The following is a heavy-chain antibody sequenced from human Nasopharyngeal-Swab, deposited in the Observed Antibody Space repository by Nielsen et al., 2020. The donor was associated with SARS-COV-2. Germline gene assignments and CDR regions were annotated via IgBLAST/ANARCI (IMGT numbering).Heavy chain of an antibody. V-gene: IGHV3-73*01. CDR1: GFTFDDYA. CDR3: TRCGGGCYSGRDY. J-gene: IGHJ4*02. D-gene: IGHD2-15*01. CDR2: IRSKGNNYAT. Sequence: GGSLRLSCAASGFTFDDYAMSWVRQASGKGLEWVGRIRSKGNNYATAYAASVKGRFTIFRDDPTNTAFLQMNSLKTEDTAVYYCTRCGGGCYSGRDYWGQGTLVTVSS.